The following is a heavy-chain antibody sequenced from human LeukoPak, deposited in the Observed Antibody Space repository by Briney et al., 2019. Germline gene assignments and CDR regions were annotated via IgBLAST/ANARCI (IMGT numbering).Heavy chain of an antibody. V-gene: IGHV1-18*01. Sequence: ASVKVSCKASGYTFTIYGISWVRQAPGQGLEWMGWISAYNGNTNYAQKLQGRVTMTTDTSTSTAYMELRSLRSDDTAVYYCARVGAVAGNSYYFDYWGQGTLVTVSS. J-gene: IGHJ4*02. CDR3: ARVGAVAGNSYYFDY. CDR2: ISAYNGNT. CDR1: GYTFTIYG. D-gene: IGHD6-19*01.